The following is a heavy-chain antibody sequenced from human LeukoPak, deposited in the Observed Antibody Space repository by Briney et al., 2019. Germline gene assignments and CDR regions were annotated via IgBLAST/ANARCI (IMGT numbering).Heavy chain of an antibody. CDR1: GGSVSSGSYY. J-gene: IGHJ4*02. D-gene: IGHD1-20*01. CDR2: IYYSGRT. V-gene: IGHV4-61*01. CDR3: ASSRYNWNDDY. Sequence: SETLSLTCTVSGGSVSSGSYYWSWIRQPPGKGLEWIGYIYYSGRTNYNPSLKSRVTISVDTSKNQFSLKLSSVTAADTAVYYCASSRYNWNDDYWGQGTLVTVSS.